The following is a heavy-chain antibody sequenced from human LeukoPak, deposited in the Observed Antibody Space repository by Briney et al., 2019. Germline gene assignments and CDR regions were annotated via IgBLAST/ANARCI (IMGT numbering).Heavy chain of an antibody. CDR2: ISSSSCYI. CDR3: ARGRVVAATLDAFDI. V-gene: IGHV3-21*01. D-gene: IGHD2-15*01. CDR1: GFTFSSYS. J-gene: IGHJ3*02. Sequence: MPGGSLRLSCAASGFTFSSYSMNWVRQAPGKGLEWVSSISSSSCYIYYADSVKGRFAISRDNAKNSLYLQMNSLRAEDTAVYYCARGRVVAATLDAFDIWGQGTMVTVSS.